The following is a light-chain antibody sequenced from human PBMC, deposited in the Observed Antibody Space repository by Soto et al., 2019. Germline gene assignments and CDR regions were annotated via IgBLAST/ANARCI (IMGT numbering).Light chain of an antibody. Sequence: DIQMTQSPASLSASVGDRVTITCRASQGIIDYVAWFQQKPGQVPNLLIYAASTLVSGVPSRFSGSGSGTDFTLTISSLQPQDVATYYCQKYDTVPQTFGPGPKVEIK. CDR3: QKYDTVPQT. CDR2: AAS. V-gene: IGKV1-27*01. CDR1: QGIIDY. J-gene: IGKJ1*01.